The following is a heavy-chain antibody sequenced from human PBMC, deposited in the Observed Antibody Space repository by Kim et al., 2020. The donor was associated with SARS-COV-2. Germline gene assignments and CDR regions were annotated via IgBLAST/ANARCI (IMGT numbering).Heavy chain of an antibody. V-gene: IGHV3-49*03. CDR3: TSGPYYYDSAAYYHDY. CDR1: GLNFGDYA. D-gene: IGHD3-22*01. CDR2: IRSKRYGETT. J-gene: IGHJ4*02. Sequence: GGSLRLSCTTSGLNFGDYAMSWFRQAPGKGLEWVAFIRSKRYGETTDYAASVKGRFTISRDDSKRIAYLQMNGLKTEDTAVYYCTSGPYYYDSAAYYHDYWGQGTLVTVSS.